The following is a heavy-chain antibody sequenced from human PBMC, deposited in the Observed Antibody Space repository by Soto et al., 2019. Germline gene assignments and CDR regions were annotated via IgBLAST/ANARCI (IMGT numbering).Heavy chain of an antibody. V-gene: IGHV3-23*01. CDR1: GLTFNAYP. CDR2: ISGSGDRT. CDR3: PFGWGGGHEGY. D-gene: IGHD5-12*01. Sequence: EVQKLESGGGLVQPGGSLRLSCAASGLTFNAYPMSWVRQAPGKGLEWVSSISGSGDRTYYADSVKGRFTISRDNSKNTLYLQMNSLRVEDTAVYFCPFGWGGGHEGYWGQGTLVTVSS. J-gene: IGHJ4*02.